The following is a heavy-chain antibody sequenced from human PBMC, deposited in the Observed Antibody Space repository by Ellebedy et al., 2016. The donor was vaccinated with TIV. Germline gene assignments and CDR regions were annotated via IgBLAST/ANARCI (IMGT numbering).Heavy chain of an antibody. CDR2: IRNNGGST. D-gene: IGHD2-21*01. Sequence: PGGSLRLSCSASGLTFRNYAMHWVRQAPGKGLEYVSAIRNNGGSTYYADSVKGRFTISRDNSKNTLYLQMSSLTPEDTAVYYCVPRMVVAFEYWGQGTLVTVSS. CDR1: GLTFRNYA. J-gene: IGHJ4*02. CDR3: VPRMVVAFEY. V-gene: IGHV3-64D*09.